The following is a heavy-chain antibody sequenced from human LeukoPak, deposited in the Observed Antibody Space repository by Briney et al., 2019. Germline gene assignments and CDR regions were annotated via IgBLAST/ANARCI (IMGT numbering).Heavy chain of an antibody. CDR1: GYTFTSYG. V-gene: IGHV1-18*01. CDR3: ARDRYYYDSSGLGY. Sequence: ASVKVSCKASGYTFTSYGISWVRQAPGQGLEWMGWISAYNGNTNYAQKLQGRVTMTTDTSTSTAYMELSRLRSDDTAVYYCARDRYYYDSSGLGYWGQGTLVTVSS. CDR2: ISAYNGNT. J-gene: IGHJ4*02. D-gene: IGHD3-22*01.